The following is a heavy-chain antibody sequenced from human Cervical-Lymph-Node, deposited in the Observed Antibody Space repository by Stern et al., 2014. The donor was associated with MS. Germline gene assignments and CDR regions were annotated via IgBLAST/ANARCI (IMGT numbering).Heavy chain of an antibody. CDR1: GYSFTSYW. V-gene: IGHV5-10-1*03. Sequence: MQLVQSGAEVKKPGESLRISCKGSGYSFTSYWISGVRQMHGKGLEWKGRIDPSDSYTSYSPSFQGHVTISADKSISTAYLQWSSLKASDTAMYYCARRCSRRIDAFDIWGQGTMVTVSS. J-gene: IGHJ3*02. CDR2: IDPSDSYT. D-gene: IGHD2-15*01. CDR3: ARRCSRRIDAFDI.